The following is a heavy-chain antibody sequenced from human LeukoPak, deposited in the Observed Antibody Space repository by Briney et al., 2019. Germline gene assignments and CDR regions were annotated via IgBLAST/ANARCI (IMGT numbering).Heavy chain of an antibody. D-gene: IGHD2-2*01. Sequence: GGSLRLSCAASGFTFSSYGMHWVRQAPGKGLEWVAFIRYDGSNKYYADSVKGRFTISRDNSKNALYLQMNSLRAEDTAVYYCAKDSRGYCSSTSCYWGSGYFDYWGQGTLVTVSS. CDR2: IRYDGSNK. CDR1: GFTFSSYG. J-gene: IGHJ4*02. CDR3: AKDSRGYCSSTSCYWGSGYFDY. V-gene: IGHV3-30*02.